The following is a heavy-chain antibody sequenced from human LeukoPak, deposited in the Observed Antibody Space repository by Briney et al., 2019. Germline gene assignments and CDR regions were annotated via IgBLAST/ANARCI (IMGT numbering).Heavy chain of an antibody. J-gene: IGHJ3*02. V-gene: IGHV1-69*01. D-gene: IGHD2-21*02. CDR2: IIPIFGTA. Sequence: ASVKVSCKASGGTFSSYAISWVRQAPGQGLEWMGGIIPIFGTANYAQKFQGRVTITADESTSTAYMELSSRRSEDTAVYYCAREEREYCGGDCNDAFDIWGQGTMVTVSS. CDR3: AREEREYCGGDCNDAFDI. CDR1: GGTFSSYA.